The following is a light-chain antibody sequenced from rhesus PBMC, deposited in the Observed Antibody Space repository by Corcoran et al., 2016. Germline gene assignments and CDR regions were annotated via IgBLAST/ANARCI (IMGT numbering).Light chain of an antibody. V-gene: IGKV3-24*04. J-gene: IGKJ2*01. CDR1: QSVGSY. CDR2: GAS. CDR3: QQSSNLSMYS. Sequence: ETVVTQSPATLALSPGERATLSCRASQSVGSYLAWYQQTPGQAPRLLIYGASSRATGIPDRVSGSGAGTDFTRTIRSLEPEDVGVDYCQQSSNLSMYSFGQGTKVEIK.